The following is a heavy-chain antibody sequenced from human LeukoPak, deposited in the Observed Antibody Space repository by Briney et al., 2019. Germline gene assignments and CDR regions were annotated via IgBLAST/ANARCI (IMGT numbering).Heavy chain of an antibody. V-gene: IGHV3-66*02. J-gene: IGHJ6*03. Sequence: PGGSLRLSCAASGFTVSSNYMSWVRQAPGEGLEGVSGIYSGGSTYYADSVMGRFTISRDNSKNTLYPQMNSLRAEDTAVYYCARGPAATNHYYYYYYMDVWGKGTTVTVSS. CDR1: GFTVSSNY. CDR2: IYSGGST. CDR3: ARGPAATNHYYYYYYMDV. D-gene: IGHD2-2*01.